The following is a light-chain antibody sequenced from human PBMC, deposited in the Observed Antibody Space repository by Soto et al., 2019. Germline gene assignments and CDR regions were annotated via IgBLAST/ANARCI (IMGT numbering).Light chain of an antibody. J-gene: IGKJ4*01. CDR1: QSVSSN. V-gene: IGKV3-20*01. Sequence: DIVLTQSPGTLSLSPGERATLSCRASQSVSSNLAWYQQKPGQAPRLLIYGASSRATGIPDRFSGSGSGTDFTLTISRLEPEDFAVYYCQQYGSSLGVTFGGGTKADIK. CDR3: QQYGSSLGVT. CDR2: GAS.